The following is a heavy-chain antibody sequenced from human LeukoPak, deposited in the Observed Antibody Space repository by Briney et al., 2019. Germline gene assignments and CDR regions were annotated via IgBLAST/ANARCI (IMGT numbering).Heavy chain of an antibody. Sequence: GGSLRLSCAASRFTFSSYGMHWVRQAPGKGLEWVANIKRDGSEKHYVDSVKGRFTISRDNAKNSLYLQMNSLRAEDTAVYFCARDSNPNDGQVFYDAFDIWGQGTMVTVSS. CDR1: RFTFSSYG. D-gene: IGHD5/OR15-5a*01. CDR3: ARDSNPNDGQVFYDAFDI. J-gene: IGHJ3*02. V-gene: IGHV3-7*01. CDR2: IKRDGSEK.